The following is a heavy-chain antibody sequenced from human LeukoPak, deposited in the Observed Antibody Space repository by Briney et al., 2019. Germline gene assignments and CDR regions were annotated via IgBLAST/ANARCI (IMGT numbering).Heavy chain of an antibody. Sequence: SVKVSCKASGGTFSSYAISWVRQAPGQGLEWMGGIIPIFGTANYAQKFQGRVTITADKSTSTAYMELSSLRSEDTAVYYCARDYVAPYYYYGMDVWGQGTTVTVSS. D-gene: IGHD3-16*01. CDR1: GGTFSSYA. CDR3: ARDYVAPYYYYGMDV. V-gene: IGHV1-69*06. CDR2: IIPIFGTA. J-gene: IGHJ6*02.